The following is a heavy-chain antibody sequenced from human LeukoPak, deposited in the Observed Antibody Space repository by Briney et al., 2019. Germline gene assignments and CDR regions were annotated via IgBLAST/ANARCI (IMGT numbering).Heavy chain of an antibody. CDR3: ARQDSSSWYFYYGMDV. D-gene: IGHD6-13*01. V-gene: IGHV4-39*01. Sequence: SETLSLTCTVSGGSITSDIFYWNWIRQHPGKGLEWIGSLYYSGSTYYNPSLKSRVTISVDTSKNQFSLKLYSVTAADTAVYYCARQDSSSWYFYYGMDVWGQGTTVTVSS. CDR2: LYYSGST. CDR1: GGSITSDIFY. J-gene: IGHJ6*02.